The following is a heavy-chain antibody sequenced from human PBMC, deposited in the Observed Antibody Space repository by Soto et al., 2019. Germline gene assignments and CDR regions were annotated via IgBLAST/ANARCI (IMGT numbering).Heavy chain of an antibody. V-gene: IGHV3-30-3*01. CDR3: ARDGVVVPAASHGMDV. Sequence: SLRLSCAASGFTFSSYAMHWVRQAPGKGLEWVAVISYDGSNKYYADSVKGRFTISRDNSKNTLYLQMNSLRAEDTAVYYCARDGVVVPAASHGMDVWGQGTTVTVSS. CDR1: GFTFSSYA. D-gene: IGHD2-2*01. J-gene: IGHJ6*02. CDR2: ISYDGSNK.